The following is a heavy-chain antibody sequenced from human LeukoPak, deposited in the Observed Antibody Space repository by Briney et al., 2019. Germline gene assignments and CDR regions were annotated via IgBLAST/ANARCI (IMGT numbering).Heavy chain of an antibody. J-gene: IGHJ6*03. V-gene: IGHV1-8*01. D-gene: IGHD2-2*02. CDR3: ARGGQYCSSTSCYTGFIYYYYYYMDV. CDR2: MNPNSGNT. Sequence: GASVKVSCKASGYTFTSYEINWVRQATGQGLEWMGWMNPNSGNTGYAQKFQGRVTMTRNTSISTAYMELSSLRSEDTAVYYCARGGQYCSSTSCYTGFIYYYYYYMDVWGKGTTVTVSS. CDR1: GYTFTSYE.